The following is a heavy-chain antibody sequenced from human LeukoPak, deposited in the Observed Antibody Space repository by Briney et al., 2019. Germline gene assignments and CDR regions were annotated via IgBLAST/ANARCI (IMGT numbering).Heavy chain of an antibody. D-gene: IGHD3-3*01. J-gene: IGHJ3*02. CDR1: GGSISSGDNY. V-gene: IGHV4-30-4*01. Sequence: SETLSLTCTVSGGSISSGDNYWSWIRQPPGKGLEWIGYIYYSGTTYYNVSLKSRVTISVDTSKNQFSLKLSSVTAADTAVYYCARAVSGYGNAFDIWGQGTMVTVSS. CDR3: ARAVSGYGNAFDI. CDR2: IYYSGTT.